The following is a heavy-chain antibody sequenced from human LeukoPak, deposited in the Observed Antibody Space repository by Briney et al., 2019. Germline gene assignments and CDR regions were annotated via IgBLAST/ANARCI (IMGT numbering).Heavy chain of an antibody. CDR1: GGSISSYY. V-gene: IGHV4-59*01. Sequence: SETLSLTCTVSGGSISSYYWSWIRQPPGKGLEWIGYIYYSGSTNYNPSLKSRVTISVDTSKDQFSLNLNSVTAADTAVYYCARELKVGNTGYYFDYWGQGTLVTVSS. CDR3: ARELKVGNTGYYFDY. J-gene: IGHJ4*02. D-gene: IGHD2/OR15-2a*01. CDR2: IYYSGST.